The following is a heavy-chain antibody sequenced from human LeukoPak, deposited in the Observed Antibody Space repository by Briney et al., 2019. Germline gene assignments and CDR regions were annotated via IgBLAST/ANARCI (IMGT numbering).Heavy chain of an antibody. CDR2: INHSGST. CDR1: GGSFSGYY. CDR3: ARAVNRKQQLAR. Sequence: SETLSLTCAVYGGSFSGYYWSWIRQPPGKGLEWIGEINHSGSTNYNPSLKGRVTISVDTSKNQFSLKLSSVTAADTAVYYCARAVNRKQQLARWGQGTLVTVSS. J-gene: IGHJ4*02. V-gene: IGHV4-34*01. D-gene: IGHD6-13*01.